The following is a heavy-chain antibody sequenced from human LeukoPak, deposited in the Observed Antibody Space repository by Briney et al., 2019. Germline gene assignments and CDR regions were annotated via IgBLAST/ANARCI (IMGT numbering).Heavy chain of an antibody. CDR1: GYTFHDYA. CDR2: ISGYDGKT. J-gene: IGHJ6*03. Sequence: GASVKVSCKASGYTFHDYAITWVRQAPGQGLEWLGYISGYDGKTNYAQSLQGRLTMTIDTSTSTAYMDLRSLTSDDTAIYYCARDQVYAGYQPWGFYYYMDVWAKGPTVTVSS. CDR3: ARDQVYAGYQPWGFYYYMDV. D-gene: IGHD2-8*01. V-gene: IGHV1-18*01.